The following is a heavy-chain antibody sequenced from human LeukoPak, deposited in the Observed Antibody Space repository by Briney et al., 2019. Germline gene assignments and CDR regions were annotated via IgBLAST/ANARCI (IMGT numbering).Heavy chain of an antibody. V-gene: IGHV4-59*01. D-gene: IGHD5-18*01. CDR3: AREGYSYAHYYYYYMDV. CDR1: GGSISSYY. CDR2: IYYSGST. J-gene: IGHJ6*03. Sequence: SETLPLTCTVSGGSISSYYWSWIRQPPGKGLEWIGYIYYSGSTNYNPSLKSRVTISVDTSKNQFSLKLSSVTAADTAMYYCAREGYSYAHYYYYYMDVWGKGTTVTVSS.